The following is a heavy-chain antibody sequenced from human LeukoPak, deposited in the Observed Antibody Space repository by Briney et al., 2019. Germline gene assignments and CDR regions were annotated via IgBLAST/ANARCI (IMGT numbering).Heavy chain of an antibody. J-gene: IGHJ6*02. CDR2: IIPIFGTA. D-gene: IGHD3-9*01. V-gene: IGHV1-69*13. CDR3: ARHTLYYDILTGYSASDYYYYGMDV. CDR1: GGTFSSYA. Sequence: SVKVSCKASGGTFSSYAISWVRQAPGHGLEWMGGIIPIFGTANNAQKFQGRVTITADESTSTAYMELSSLRSEDTAVYYCARHTLYYDILTGYSASDYYYYGMDVWGQGTTVTVSS.